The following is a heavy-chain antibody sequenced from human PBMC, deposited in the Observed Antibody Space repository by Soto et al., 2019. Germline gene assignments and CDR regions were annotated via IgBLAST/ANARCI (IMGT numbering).Heavy chain of an antibody. D-gene: IGHD3-3*01. J-gene: IGHJ6*02. CDR3: ARVEEGYYDFWSGYPDYYYYYGMDV. CDR1: GFTFSSYA. Sequence: PGGSLRLSCAASGFTFSSYAMHWVRQAPGKGLEWVAVISYDGSNKYYADSVKGRFTISRDNSKNTLYLQMNSLRAEDTAVYYCARVEEGYYDFWSGYPDYYYYYGMDVWGQGTTVTVSS. V-gene: IGHV3-30-3*01. CDR2: ISYDGSNK.